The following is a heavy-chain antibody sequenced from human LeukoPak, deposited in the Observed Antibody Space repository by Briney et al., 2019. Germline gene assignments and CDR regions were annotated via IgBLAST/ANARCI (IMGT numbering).Heavy chain of an antibody. D-gene: IGHD2-2*01. CDR3: VRDRLPYCSSTSCSGEGMDV. CDR2: IGAAGDT. CDR1: GFTFSSYD. Sequence: PGGSLRLSCAASGFTFSSYDMHWVRQATGKGLEWVSAIGAAGDTLYPGSVKGRFTISRENAKNSLYLQLNSLRAEDTAVYYCVRDRLPYCSSTSCSGEGMDVWGQGTTVTVSS. V-gene: IGHV3-13*01. J-gene: IGHJ6*02.